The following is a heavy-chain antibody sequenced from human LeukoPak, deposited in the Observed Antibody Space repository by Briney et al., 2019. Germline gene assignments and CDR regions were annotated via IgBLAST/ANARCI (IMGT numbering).Heavy chain of an antibody. CDR1: GFAFETYT. Sequence: KPGGSLRLSCVASGFAFETYTMNWVRQAPGKGLEWVSFISSTSSDINYADSVRDRVTISRDNAKNSLLLQMDSLRVEDTAVYYCAKGLFSGYDKYLDSWGQGTLVTVSS. D-gene: IGHD5-12*01. V-gene: IGHV3-21*04. CDR2: ISSTSSDI. CDR3: AKGLFSGYDKYLDS. J-gene: IGHJ4*02.